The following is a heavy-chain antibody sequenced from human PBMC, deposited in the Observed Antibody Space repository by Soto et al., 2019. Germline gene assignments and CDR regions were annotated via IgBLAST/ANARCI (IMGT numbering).Heavy chain of an antibody. J-gene: IGHJ4*02. CDR3: ARGGDYSSSWYFGY. D-gene: IGHD6-13*01. Sequence: PSETLSLTCTVSGGSISSGGYYWSWIRQHPGKGLEWIGYIYYSGSTYYNPSLKSRVTISVDTSKNQFSLKLSSVTAADTAVYYCARGGDYSSSWYFGYWGQGTLVNVSS. CDR2: IYYSGST. V-gene: IGHV4-31*03. CDR1: GGSISSGGYY.